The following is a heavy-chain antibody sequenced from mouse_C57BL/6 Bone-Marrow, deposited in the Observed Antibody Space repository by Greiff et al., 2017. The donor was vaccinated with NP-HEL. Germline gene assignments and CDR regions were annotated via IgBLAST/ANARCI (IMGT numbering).Heavy chain of an antibody. J-gene: IGHJ3*01. CDR3: TTGGEAWFAY. Sequence: VQLQQSGAELVRPGASVKLSCTASGFNIKDDYMHWVKQRPEQGLEWIGWIDPEIGDTEYASKFQGKATITADTSSNTAYLQLSSLTSEDTAVYYCTTGGEAWFAYWGQGTLVTVSA. V-gene: IGHV14-4*01. CDR1: GFNIKDDY. CDR2: IDPEIGDT.